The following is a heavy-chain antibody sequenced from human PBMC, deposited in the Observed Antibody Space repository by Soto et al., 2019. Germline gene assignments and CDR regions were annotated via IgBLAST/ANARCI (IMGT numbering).Heavy chain of an antibody. CDR3: ATVLPSLEIVGASTVADD. D-gene: IGHD1-26*01. CDR2: INHRGSS. J-gene: IGHJ4*02. V-gene: IGHV4-34*01. Sequence: SETLSLTCAVYGASISNYYWTWIRQTPGKGLEWIGEINHRGSSNYNPSLKSRVTISRDTSKNQLSLKLTSVTAADTAVYYCATVLPSLEIVGASTVADDWGQGTPVT. CDR1: GASISNYY.